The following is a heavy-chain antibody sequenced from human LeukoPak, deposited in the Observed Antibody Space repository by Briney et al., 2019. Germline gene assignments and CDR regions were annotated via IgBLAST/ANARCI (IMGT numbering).Heavy chain of an antibody. CDR1: GGSFSGYY. CDR3: ARGHTYYYDSSGSDY. CDR2: INHSGST. D-gene: IGHD3-22*01. Sequence: PSETLSLTRAVYGGSFSGYYWSWIRQPPGKGLEWIGEINHSGSTNYNPSLKSRVTISVDTSKNQFSLKLSSVTAADTAVYYCARGHTYYYDSSGSDYWGQGTLVTVSS. V-gene: IGHV4-34*01. J-gene: IGHJ4*02.